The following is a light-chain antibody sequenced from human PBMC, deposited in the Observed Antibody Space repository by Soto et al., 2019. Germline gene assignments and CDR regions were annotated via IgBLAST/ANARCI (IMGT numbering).Light chain of an antibody. V-gene: IGKV3-11*01. CDR3: QQRSNWPQIT. J-gene: IGKJ4*01. CDR2: DAS. CDR1: QSVSKY. Sequence: EIVLTQSPATLSLSPGERATLYCRASQSVSKYLAWYQQKPGQAPRLLIHDASNRATGIPARFSGSGSGTDFTLTISSLEPEDFGVYYCQQRSNWPQITFGGGTKVEIK.